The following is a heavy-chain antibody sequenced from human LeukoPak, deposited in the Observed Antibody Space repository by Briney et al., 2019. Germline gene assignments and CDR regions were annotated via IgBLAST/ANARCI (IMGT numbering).Heavy chain of an antibody. CDR1: GYTFTDYY. V-gene: IGHV1-2*02. J-gene: IGHJ4*02. Sequence: EASVKVSCKASGYTFTDYYIHWLRQAPGQGLEWMGWINPNSGGTNYAQKFQGRVTMTRDTSISTAYMELSRLRSDDTAVYYCARVSTVVPFDYWGQGTLVTVSS. CDR3: ARVSTVVPFDY. D-gene: IGHD4-23*01. CDR2: INPNSGGT.